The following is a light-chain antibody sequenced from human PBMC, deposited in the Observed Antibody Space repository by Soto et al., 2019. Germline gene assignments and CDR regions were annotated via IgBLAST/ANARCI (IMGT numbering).Light chain of an antibody. J-gene: IGLJ3*02. CDR1: SSATGSYDR. CDR3: SLYTSSNTWV. V-gene: IGLV2-18*01. CDR2: EVS. Sequence: QSALTQPPSVSGSPGQSVTISCTGTSSATGSYDRVSWYQQSPGTAPHLVLYEVSSRPSGVPHRFSGSKSGNTASLTISGLRPEDEADYYCSLYTSSNTWVFGEGTKLTVL.